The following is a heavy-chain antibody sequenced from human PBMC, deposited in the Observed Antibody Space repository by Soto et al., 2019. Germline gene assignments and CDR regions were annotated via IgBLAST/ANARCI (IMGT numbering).Heavy chain of an antibody. Sequence: SETLSLTCTVSGDSISSSSYYWGWIRQPPGKGLEWIGSIYYSGSTYYNPSLKSRVTISVDTSKNQFSLKLSSVTAADTAVYYCASGRRITIFGVVNNDAFDIWGQGTMVTVSS. J-gene: IGHJ3*02. CDR1: GDSISSSSYY. V-gene: IGHV4-39*01. CDR2: IYYSGST. CDR3: ASGRRITIFGVVNNDAFDI. D-gene: IGHD3-3*01.